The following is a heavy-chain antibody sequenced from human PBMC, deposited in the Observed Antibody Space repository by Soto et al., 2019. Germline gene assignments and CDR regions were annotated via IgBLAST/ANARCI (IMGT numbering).Heavy chain of an antibody. Sequence: QEQVVQSGPAMKEPGSSVKVSCRASGIMSSGYGFNWVRQAPGQGLEWVGMINPILDSTHYAQNSQGRVSLSVDKSRDTAYLEVTSLRLEDTAIYFCATMKRARLDSWGRGTVVTVSS. CDR3: ATMKRARLDS. D-gene: IGHD6-25*01. J-gene: IGHJ4*02. CDR2: INPILDST. CDR1: GIMSSGYG. V-gene: IGHV1-69*09.